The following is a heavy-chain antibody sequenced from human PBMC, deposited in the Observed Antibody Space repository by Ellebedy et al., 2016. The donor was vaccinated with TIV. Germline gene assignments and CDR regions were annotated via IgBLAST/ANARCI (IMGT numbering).Heavy chain of an antibody. Sequence: GESLKISCAASGFTFSSYTVNWARQAPGKGLEWVSSIDTTSTHIYYADSVKGRFTISRDNAKNSLYLQMNSLRPEDTAVYYCARSGSYPTRNFDYWGQGALVTVSS. CDR2: IDTTSTHI. V-gene: IGHV3-21*01. CDR3: ARSGSYPTRNFDY. CDR1: GFTFSSYT. J-gene: IGHJ4*02. D-gene: IGHD1-26*01.